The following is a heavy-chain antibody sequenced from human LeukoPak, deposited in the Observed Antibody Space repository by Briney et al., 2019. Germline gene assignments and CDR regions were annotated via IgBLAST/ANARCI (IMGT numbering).Heavy chain of an antibody. CDR2: INTSGGAT. V-gene: IGHV1-46*01. CDR1: GYTFTSYY. D-gene: IGHD3-3*01. J-gene: IGHJ4*02. Sequence: ASVKVSCKASGYTFTSYYLHWVRQTPGQGLEWMGIINTSGGATQYAQKFQGRVTMTRDTSTSTVYMDLSSLRSEDTAVYYCAKDVKAGSGDYYFDYWGQGTLVTVSS. CDR3: AKDVKAGSGDYYFDY.